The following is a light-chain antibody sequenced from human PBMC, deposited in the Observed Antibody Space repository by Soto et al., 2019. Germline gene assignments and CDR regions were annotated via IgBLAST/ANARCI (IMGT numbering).Light chain of an antibody. CDR2: GAS. CDR1: QSVSSN. CDR3: QQYGSSPIT. V-gene: IGKV3-15*01. J-gene: IGKJ5*01. Sequence: EVVLTQSPGTLSLSPGERATLSCRASQSVSSNLAWYQQKPGQAPRLLIYGASTRATGIPARFSGSGSGTEFILTISSLQSEDFAVYYCQQYGSSPITFGQGTRLEIK.